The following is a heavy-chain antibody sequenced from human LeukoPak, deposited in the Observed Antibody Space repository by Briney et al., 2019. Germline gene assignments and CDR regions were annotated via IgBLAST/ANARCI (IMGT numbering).Heavy chain of an antibody. V-gene: IGHV3-48*01. D-gene: IGHD2-2*01. CDR1: GFTFSTYH. Sequence: GGSLRLSCTASGFTFSTYHMHWVRQAPGKGLEWISYINYHGQPTYYADSVKGRFTISRDNARSSLYLQLNGLRAEDTAVYYCVRDRGYAYYYGMDVWGQGTTVTVSS. J-gene: IGHJ6*02. CDR2: INYHGQPT. CDR3: VRDRGYAYYYGMDV.